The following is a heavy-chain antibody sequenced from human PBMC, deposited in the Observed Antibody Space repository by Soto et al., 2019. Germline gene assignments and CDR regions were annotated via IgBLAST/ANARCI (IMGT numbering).Heavy chain of an antibody. Sequence: ASVKVSCKASGYTFTSYGISWVRQAPGQGLEWMGWISAYNGNTNYAQKLQGRVTMTTDTSTSTAYMELRSLRSDDTAVYYCARRYYDFWGGYYTGKQTRNYCYGMGGWGQGTTVTVPS. V-gene: IGHV1-18*01. D-gene: IGHD3-3*01. J-gene: IGHJ6*02. CDR2: ISAYNGNT. CDR3: ARRYYDFWGGYYTGKQTRNYCYGMGG. CDR1: GYTFTSYG.